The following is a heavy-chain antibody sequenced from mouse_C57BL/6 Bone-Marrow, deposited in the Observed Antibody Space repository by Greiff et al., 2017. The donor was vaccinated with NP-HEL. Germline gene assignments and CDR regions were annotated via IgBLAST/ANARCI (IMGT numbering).Heavy chain of an antibody. D-gene: IGHD3-2*02. J-gene: IGHJ2*01. CDR2: IGPGSGST. V-gene: IGHV1-77*01. CDR3: ARSDSSGSPL. CDR1: GYPFPDSS. Sequence: VQLPQSGSSLFTPVASVQISFPASGYPFPDSSLPWVQPRPGQGLEWIGKIGPGSGSTYYNEKFKGKATLTADKSSSTAYMQLSSLTSEDSAVYFCARSDSSGSPLWGQGTTLTVSS.